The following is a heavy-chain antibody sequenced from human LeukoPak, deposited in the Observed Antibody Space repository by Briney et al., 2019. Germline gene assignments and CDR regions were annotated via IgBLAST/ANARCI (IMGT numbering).Heavy chain of an antibody. J-gene: IGHJ6*02. CDR3: ARVERSYDLDYYYGMDV. D-gene: IGHD1-26*01. V-gene: IGHV3-53*01. Sequence: GGSLRLSCAASGFTVSSNYMSWVRQAPGKGLEWVSVIYSGGSTYYADSVKGRFTISRDNSKNTLYLQMNSLRAEDTAVYYCARVERSYDLDYYYGMDVWGQGTTVTVSS. CDR2: IYSGGST. CDR1: GFTVSSNY.